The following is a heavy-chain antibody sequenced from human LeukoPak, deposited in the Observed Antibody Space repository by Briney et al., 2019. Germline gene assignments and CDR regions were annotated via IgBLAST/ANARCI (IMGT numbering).Heavy chain of an antibody. CDR3: ASASSIAVAGADAFDI. CDR1: GYTFTSYG. V-gene: IGHV1-18*01. CDR2: ISAYNGNT. J-gene: IGHJ3*02. Sequence: GAPLKVSCKASGYTFTSYGISWVRQAPGQGLEWMGWISAYNGNTNYAQKLQGRVTMTTDTSTSTAYMELRSLRSDDTAVYYCASASSIAVAGADAFDIWGQGTMVTVSS. D-gene: IGHD6-19*01.